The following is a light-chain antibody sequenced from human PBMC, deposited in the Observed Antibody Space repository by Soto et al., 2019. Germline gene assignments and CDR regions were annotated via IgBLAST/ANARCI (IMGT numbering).Light chain of an antibody. V-gene: IGLV1-44*01. J-gene: IGLJ3*02. Sequence: QSVLTQPPSASGTPGQRVTISCSGSSSNIGSNTVNWYQQLPGTAPKLLIYSNNQRPSGVPDRFSGSKSGTSASLAISGLHSEDEADYYCAEWADSLNGLVFGGGTKVTVL. CDR1: SSNIGSNT. CDR2: SNN. CDR3: AEWADSLNGLV.